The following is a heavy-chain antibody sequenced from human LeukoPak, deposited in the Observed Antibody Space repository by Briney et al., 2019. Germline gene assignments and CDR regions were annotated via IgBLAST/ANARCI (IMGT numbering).Heavy chain of an antibody. CDR1: GGSISSYY. J-gene: IGHJ3*02. Sequence: PSETLSLTCTVSGGSISSYYWGWIRPPPGKGLEWIGYIYYSGSTNYNPSLKSRVTISVDTSKNQFSLKLSSVTAADTAVYYCAREREYCSSTSCYLSAFDIWGQGTMVTVSS. CDR2: IYYSGST. D-gene: IGHD2-2*01. V-gene: IGHV4-59*01. CDR3: AREREYCSSTSCYLSAFDI.